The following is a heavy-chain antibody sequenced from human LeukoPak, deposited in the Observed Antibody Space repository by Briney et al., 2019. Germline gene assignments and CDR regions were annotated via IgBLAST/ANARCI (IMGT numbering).Heavy chain of an antibody. J-gene: IGHJ4*02. CDR2: INPNSGGT. V-gene: IGHV1-2*02. D-gene: IGHD2-15*01. CDR3: APSSGGTWFLNY. CDR1: GYTFTGYY. Sequence: ASVKVSCKASGYTFTGYYMQWVRQAPGQGLEWMGWINPNSGGTNYAQKFQGRVTMTRDTSISTAYMELSRLRSDDTAVYYCAPSSGGTWFLNYWGQGTLVTVSS.